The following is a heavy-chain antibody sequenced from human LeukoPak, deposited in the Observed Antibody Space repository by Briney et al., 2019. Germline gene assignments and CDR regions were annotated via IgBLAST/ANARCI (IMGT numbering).Heavy chain of an antibody. J-gene: IGHJ4*02. CDR2: ISSSGSSR. Sequence: GGSLRLSCAASGFTFSSYEMNWVRQAPGKGLEWVSYISSSGSSRYYADSVKGRFTISRDNAKNSLNLQMNSLRADDTAVYYCARQDSGWHVYWGQGTLVIVSS. CDR1: GFTFSSYE. CDR3: ARQDSGWHVY. D-gene: IGHD6-19*01. V-gene: IGHV3-48*03.